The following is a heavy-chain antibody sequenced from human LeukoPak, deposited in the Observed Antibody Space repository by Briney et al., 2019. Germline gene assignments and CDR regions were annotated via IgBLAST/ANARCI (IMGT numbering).Heavy chain of an antibody. CDR2: INHSGST. CDR1: GGSFSGYY. V-gene: IGHV4-34*01. D-gene: IGHD3-22*01. J-gene: IGHJ4*02. CDR3: ARGYGANSSGYYYRPFDY. Sequence: SETLSLTCAVYGGSFSGYYWSWIRQPPGKGLEWIGEINHSGSTNYNPSLKSRVTISVDTSKNQFSLKLSSVTVADTAVYYCARGYGANSSGYYYRPFDYWGQGTLVTVSS.